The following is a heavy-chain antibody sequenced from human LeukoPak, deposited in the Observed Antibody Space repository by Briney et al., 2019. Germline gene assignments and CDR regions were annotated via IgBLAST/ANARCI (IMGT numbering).Heavy chain of an antibody. D-gene: IGHD3-10*01. CDR2: ISAYNGNT. CDR1: GYTFTSYG. V-gene: IGHV1-18*04. Sequence: ASVKVSCKASGYTFTSYGISWVRQAPGQGLEWMGWISAYNGNTNYAQKLQGRVTMTTATSTSTAYMELRSLRSDGTAVYYCARVRITMVRGVIGWFDPWGQGTLVTVSS. J-gene: IGHJ5*02. CDR3: ARVRITMVRGVIGWFDP.